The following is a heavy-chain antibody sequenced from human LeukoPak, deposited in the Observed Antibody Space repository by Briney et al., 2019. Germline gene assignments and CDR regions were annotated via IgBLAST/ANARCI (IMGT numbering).Heavy chain of an antibody. V-gene: IGHV1-2*02. Sequence: ASVKVSCKASGYTFTGYYIHWVRQAPGQGLEWMGWINPNSGGTNYAQKFQGRVTITRDTSISTAYMELSRMRSDDTAVYYCARDAPRIAAAGHGDYWGQGTLVTVSS. CDR1: GYTFTGYY. D-gene: IGHD6-13*01. J-gene: IGHJ4*02. CDR3: ARDAPRIAAAGHGDY. CDR2: INPNSGGT.